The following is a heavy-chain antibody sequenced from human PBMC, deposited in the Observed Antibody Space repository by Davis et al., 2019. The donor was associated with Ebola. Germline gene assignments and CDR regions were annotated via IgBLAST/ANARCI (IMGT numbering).Heavy chain of an antibody. V-gene: IGHV3-74*03. CDR2: IDNAGSST. CDR3: ARDKGLSTPLDY. J-gene: IGHJ4*02. D-gene: IGHD2-15*01. CDR1: GFTFSNYW. Sequence: GESLKISCAASGFTFSNYWIHWVRQGPGKGLEWVSRIDNAGSSTEYAASVRGRFTVSRDNAKNTVILQMNSLRAEDTAVYYCARDKGLSTPLDYWGQGALVTVSS.